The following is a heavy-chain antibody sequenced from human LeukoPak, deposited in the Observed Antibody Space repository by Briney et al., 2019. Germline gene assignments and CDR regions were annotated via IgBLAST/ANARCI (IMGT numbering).Heavy chain of an antibody. J-gene: IGHJ3*02. Sequence: GGSLRLSCASSGFTFSSYAMSWVREAPGKGLEWVSYISSGGTTVYYADSVKGRFTISRDNAKNSLYLQMNSLRAEDTAVYYCARVIIVGATGIWGQGTMVTLSS. CDR3: ARVIIVGATGI. V-gene: IGHV3-48*03. CDR2: ISSGGTTV. D-gene: IGHD1-26*01. CDR1: GFTFSSYA.